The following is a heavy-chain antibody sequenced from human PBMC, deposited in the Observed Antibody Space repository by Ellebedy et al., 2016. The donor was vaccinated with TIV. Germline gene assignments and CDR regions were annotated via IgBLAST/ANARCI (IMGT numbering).Heavy chain of an antibody. Sequence: GESLKISCAASGFTFSSYAMSWVRQAPGRRLEWVSAISGSGGSTHYVDSVRGRFTISRDNSKNTLYLQMTSLRAEDTAVYYCAKAPTAIFAHFYYYYYYMDVWGKGTTVTVPS. CDR3: AKAPTAIFAHFYYYYYYMDV. J-gene: IGHJ6*03. CDR2: ISGSGGST. D-gene: IGHD2-21*02. V-gene: IGHV3-23*01. CDR1: GFTFSSYA.